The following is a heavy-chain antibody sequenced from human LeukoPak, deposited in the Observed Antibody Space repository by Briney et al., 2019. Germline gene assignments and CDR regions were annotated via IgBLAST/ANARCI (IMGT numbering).Heavy chain of an antibody. J-gene: IGHJ4*02. CDR2: ISSSSSYI. Sequence: GGSLRLSCAASGFTFSSYSMNWVRQAPGKGLEWVSSISSSSSYIYYADSVKGRFTISRDNSKNTLYLQMNSLRAEDTAVYYCAKGREVDYWGQGTLVTVSS. V-gene: IGHV3-21*01. CDR1: GFTFSSYS. CDR3: AKGREVDY.